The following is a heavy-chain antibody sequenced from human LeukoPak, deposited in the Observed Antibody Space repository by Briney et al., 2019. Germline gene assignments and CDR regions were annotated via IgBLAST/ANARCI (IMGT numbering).Heavy chain of an antibody. J-gene: IGHJ4*02. D-gene: IGHD3-22*01. CDR1: GYTFTSYW. CDR2: IYPGDSDT. V-gene: IGHV5-51*01. CDR3: ARRSYYNDTSGPALDS. Sequence: GESLKISCKGSGYTFTSYWIGWVRQMPGKGLGWMGIIYPGDSDTRYSPSFQGQVTISADKSFNTAYLQWSSLKASDTAMYYCARRSYYNDTSGPALDSWGQGTLVTVSS.